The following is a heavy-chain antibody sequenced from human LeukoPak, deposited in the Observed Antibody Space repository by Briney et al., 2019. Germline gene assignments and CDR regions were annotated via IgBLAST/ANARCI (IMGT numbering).Heavy chain of an antibody. CDR2: VYYSGST. V-gene: IGHV4-31*03. Sequence: SETLSLTCTVSGGSISSGGHYWSWIRQHPGQGLEWIGSVYYSGSTYYNPSLKGRVTISVDTSKNQLSLNLNSVTAADTAVYYCAAEIYGGNTDCCTFDFWGPGTPVTVSS. CDR3: AAEIYGGNTDCCTFDF. D-gene: IGHD4-23*01. CDR1: GGSISSGGHY. J-gene: IGHJ3*01.